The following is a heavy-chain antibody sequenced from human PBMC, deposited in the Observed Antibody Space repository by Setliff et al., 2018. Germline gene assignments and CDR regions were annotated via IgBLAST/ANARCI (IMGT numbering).Heavy chain of an antibody. CDR2: VYYNGAA. CDR1: GGSLSTYY. Sequence: SETLSLTCTVSGGSLSTYYWSWIRQSPGRGLEYIGYVYYNGAADYSPSLKSRVTLSVDTSKNQFSLKLTSVTAADAAVYYCARGGTFRYFDYWGQGTPVTVSS. CDR3: ARGGTFRYFDY. J-gene: IGHJ4*02. D-gene: IGHD5-12*01. V-gene: IGHV4-59*01.